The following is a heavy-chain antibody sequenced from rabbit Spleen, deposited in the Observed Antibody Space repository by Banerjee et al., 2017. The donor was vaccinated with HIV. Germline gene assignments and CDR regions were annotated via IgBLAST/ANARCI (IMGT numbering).Heavy chain of an antibody. Sequence: QSLEESGGGLVQPEGSLTLTCTASGFSFSTNYYMCWVRQAPGKGLEWIACIYTGSSGTTYYASCAKGRFTISKTSSPTVILQMTSLTFADTAPYFCAMASNPSYATSYGMVLWGPGTLVTVS. V-gene: IGHV1S40*01. CDR1: GFSFSTNYY. J-gene: IGHJ6*01. CDR2: IYTGSSGTT. D-gene: IGHD6-1*01. CDR3: AMASNPSYATSYGMVL.